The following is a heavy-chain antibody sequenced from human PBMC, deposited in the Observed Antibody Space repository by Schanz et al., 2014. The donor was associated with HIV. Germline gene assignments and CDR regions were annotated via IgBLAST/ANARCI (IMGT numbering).Heavy chain of an antibody. J-gene: IGHJ3*02. Sequence: QVQLVQSGAEVKKPGASVKVSCKASGYTFTGYYMHWVRQAPGQGLEWMGWINPSSGGTNYAQKFQGRVTMTRDTSISTAYMELSRLRSEDTAVYYCARGLGNSSSSEPFDIWGQGTKVTVSS. D-gene: IGHD6-6*01. CDR2: INPSSGGT. CDR1: GYTFTGYY. CDR3: ARGLGNSSSSEPFDI. V-gene: IGHV1-2*02.